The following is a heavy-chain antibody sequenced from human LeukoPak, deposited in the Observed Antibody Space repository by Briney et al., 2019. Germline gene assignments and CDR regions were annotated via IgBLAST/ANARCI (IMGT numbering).Heavy chain of an antibody. J-gene: IGHJ4*02. D-gene: IGHD5-24*01. Sequence: GGSLRLSCAASGFTFSSYWMNWGRQAPGKGLEWVADIKQDGSEKYYVDSVKGRFTISRDNSKNTLYLQMNSLRAEDTAVYYCAKVFRDGYNYPFDYWGQGTLVTVSS. V-gene: IGHV3-7*03. CDR1: GFTFSSYW. CDR3: AKVFRDGYNYPFDY. CDR2: IKQDGSEK.